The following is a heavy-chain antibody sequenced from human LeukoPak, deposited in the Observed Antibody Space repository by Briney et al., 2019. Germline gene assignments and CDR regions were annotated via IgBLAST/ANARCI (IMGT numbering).Heavy chain of an antibody. J-gene: IGHJ4*02. CDR1: GFIFSSYT. D-gene: IGHD2-8*01. CDR3: ARDLGVSY. Sequence: PGGSLRLSRAASGFIFSSYTMHCVCQAPAKGLECVSLISSTSSHINYADSVKGRFTISRDHTKNSLDLQMSSLRAEDTAVYYCARDLGVSYWGQGTLVTVSS. CDR2: ISSTSSHI. V-gene: IGHV3-21*01.